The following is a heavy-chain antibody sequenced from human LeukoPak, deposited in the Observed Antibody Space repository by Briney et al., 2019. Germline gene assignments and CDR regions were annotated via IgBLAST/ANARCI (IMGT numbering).Heavy chain of an antibody. D-gene: IGHD3-22*01. V-gene: IGHV1-69*13. J-gene: IGHJ4*02. CDR3: ARDVVEYYDSSGYYYLDY. Sequence: SVKVSCKASGGTFSSYAISWVRQAPGQGLEWMGGIIPIFGTANYAQKFQGRVTITADESTSTAYMELSSLRSEDTAVYYCARDVVEYYDSSGYYYLDYWGQGTLATVSS. CDR1: GGTFSSYA. CDR2: IIPIFGTA.